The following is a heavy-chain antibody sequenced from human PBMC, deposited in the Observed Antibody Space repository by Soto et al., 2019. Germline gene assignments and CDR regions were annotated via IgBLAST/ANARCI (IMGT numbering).Heavy chain of an antibody. V-gene: IGHV3-23*01. CDR2: ISGSGGST. D-gene: IGHD1-1*01. J-gene: IGHJ6*02. Sequence: TGGSLRLSCAASGFTFSSYAMSWVRQAPGKGLEWVSAISGSGGSTYYADSVKGRFTISRDNSKNTLYLQMNSLRAEDTAVYYCAKTTRQPRWPRYYYGMDVWGQGTTVTVSS. CDR1: GFTFSSYA. CDR3: AKTTRQPRWPRYYYGMDV.